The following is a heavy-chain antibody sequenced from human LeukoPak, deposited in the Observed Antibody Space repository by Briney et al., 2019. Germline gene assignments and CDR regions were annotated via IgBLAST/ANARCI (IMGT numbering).Heavy chain of an antibody. CDR1: GGSFSGYY. J-gene: IGHJ6*03. V-gene: IGHV4-34*01. CDR3: ARGAAAAGIHYMDV. Sequence: SETLSLTCAVYGGSFSGYYWSWIRQPPGKGLEWIGEINHSGSTNYNPSLKSRVTISVDTSKNQFSLKLSSVTAADTAVYYCARGAAAAGIHYMDVWGKGTTVTVSS. D-gene: IGHD6-13*01. CDR2: INHSGST.